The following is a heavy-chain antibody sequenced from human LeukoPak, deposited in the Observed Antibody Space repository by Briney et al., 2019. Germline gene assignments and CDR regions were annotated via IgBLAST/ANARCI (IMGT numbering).Heavy chain of an antibody. D-gene: IGHD1-26*01. CDR3: AKSGGYGLIDY. J-gene: IGHJ4*02. CDR1: GDSVPSNSAA. CDR2: TYYRSKWYN. Sequence: SQTLSLTCAISGDSVPSNSAAWNWTRQSPSRGLEWLGRTYYRSKWYNDYAVSVKSRITINPDTSKNQISLRLNSVTAADTAIYYCAKSGGYGLIDYWGQGTLVSVSS. V-gene: IGHV6-1*01.